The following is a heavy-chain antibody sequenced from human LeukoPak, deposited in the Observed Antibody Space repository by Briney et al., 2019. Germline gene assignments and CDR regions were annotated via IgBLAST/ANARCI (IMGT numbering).Heavy chain of an antibody. Sequence: SETLSLTCTVSGASISGYYWSWIRQPPGKGLEWIGCIYYSGSTKYNPSLKSRVTVSVDTSKNQFSLKLSSVTAADTATYYCARDRIIPVGGAFDIWGQGAMVTVSS. D-gene: IGHD2-2*01. J-gene: IGHJ3*02. CDR3: ARDRIIPVGGAFDI. V-gene: IGHV4-59*01. CDR1: GASISGYY. CDR2: IYYSGST.